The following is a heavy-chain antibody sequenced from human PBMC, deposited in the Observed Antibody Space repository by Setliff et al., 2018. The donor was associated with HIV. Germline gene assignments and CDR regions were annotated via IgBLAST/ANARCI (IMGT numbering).Heavy chain of an antibody. V-gene: IGHV5-51*01. D-gene: IGHD6-19*01. J-gene: IGHJ2*01. CDR3: ARAGAAALAENCYFDL. CDR1: GYTFTSYW. Sequence: GESLKISCQGSGYTFTSYWIGWVRQMPGKGLEWMGIIYPDDSDTRYSPSFQGQVTISADKSIRTAYLQWNTLKGSDTATYYCARAGAAALAENCYFDLWGRGTLVTVSS. CDR2: IYPDDSDT.